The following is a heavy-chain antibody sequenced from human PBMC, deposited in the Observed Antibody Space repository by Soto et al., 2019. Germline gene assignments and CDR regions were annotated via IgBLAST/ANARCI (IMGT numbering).Heavy chain of an antibody. CDR3: ARLQSHYYYYGMDV. V-gene: IGHV4-39*01. J-gene: IGHJ6*02. CDR2: IYYSGST. CDR1: GGSISSSSYY. Sequence: SETLSLTCTVSGGSISSSSYYWGWIRQPPGKGLEWIGSIYYSGSTYYNPSLKSRVTISVDTSKNQFSLKLSSVTAADTAVYYCARLQSHYYYYGMDVWGQGTTVTVSS.